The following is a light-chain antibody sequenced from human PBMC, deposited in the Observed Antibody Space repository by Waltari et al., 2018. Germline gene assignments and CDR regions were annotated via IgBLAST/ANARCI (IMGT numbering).Light chain of an antibody. CDR3: MQGSHWPYS. V-gene: IGKV2-30*02. CDR1: QSLVHSNGGTF. Sequence: DVVLTQSPLSLHVTLGQAASISCRSSQSLVHSNGGTFLSWLHQRPGQSPRRLIYKISNRDSGVPDRFSGSGSGPDFTLKISRVEAEDVGVYYCMQGSHWPYSFGQGTKLEIK. J-gene: IGKJ2*03. CDR2: KIS.